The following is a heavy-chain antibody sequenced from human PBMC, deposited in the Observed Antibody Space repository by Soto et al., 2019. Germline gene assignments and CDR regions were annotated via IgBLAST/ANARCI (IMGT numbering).Heavy chain of an antibody. CDR3: ARDLSGYDSPTH. CDR1: GGSISSYY. J-gene: IGHJ4*02. V-gene: IGHV4-59*01. Sequence: SETLSLTCTVSGGSISSYYWSWIRQPPGKGLEWIGYIYYSGSTNYNPSLKSRVTISVDTSKNQFSLKLSSVTAADTAVYYCARDLSGYDSPTHWGQGTLVTVSS. D-gene: IGHD5-12*01. CDR2: IYYSGST.